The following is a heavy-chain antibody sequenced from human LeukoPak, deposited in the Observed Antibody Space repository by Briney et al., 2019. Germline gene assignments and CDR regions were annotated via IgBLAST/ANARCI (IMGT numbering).Heavy chain of an antibody. CDR1: GGSISSSNW. Sequence: PSGTLSLTCAVSGGSISSSNWWSWVRQPPGKGLEWIGEIYHSGSTNYNPSLKSRVTISVDTSKNQFSLKLSSVTAADTGVYYCAGTYPADRYGSGSYYNRWGQGTLVTVSS. J-gene: IGHJ4*02. CDR3: AGTYPADRYGSGSYYNR. V-gene: IGHV4-4*02. D-gene: IGHD3-10*01. CDR2: IYHSGST.